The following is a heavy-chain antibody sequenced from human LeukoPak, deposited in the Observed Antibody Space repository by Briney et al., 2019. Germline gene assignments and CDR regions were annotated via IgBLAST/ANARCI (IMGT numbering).Heavy chain of an antibody. CDR1: GFTFSSYA. CDR2: INSIGGGT. D-gene: IGHD2-15*01. V-gene: IGHV3-23*01. CDR3: AKGGDIVEVVVPTAYPFDY. J-gene: IGHJ4*02. Sequence: GGSLRLSCAASGFTFSSYAMSWVRQAPGKGLEWVSTINSIGGGTYYADSVKGRFTISRDNSKNTLYLQMNSLRAEDTAVYHCAKGGDIVEVVVPTAYPFDYWGQGTLVTVSS.